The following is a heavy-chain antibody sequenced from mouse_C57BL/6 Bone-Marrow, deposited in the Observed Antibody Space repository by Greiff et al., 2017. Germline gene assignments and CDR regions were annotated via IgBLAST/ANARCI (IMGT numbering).Heavy chain of an antibody. V-gene: IGHV1-50*01. Sequence: QVQLQQPGAELVKPGASVKLSCKASGYTFTSYWMQWVKQRPGQGLEWIGEIDPSDSYTNYNQKFKGKATLTVDTSSSTAYMQLSSLTSEDSAVYYCARSFYYDYDANYWGQGTTLTVSS. CDR1: GYTFTSYW. J-gene: IGHJ2*01. CDR2: IDPSDSYT. CDR3: ARSFYYDYDANY. D-gene: IGHD2-4*01.